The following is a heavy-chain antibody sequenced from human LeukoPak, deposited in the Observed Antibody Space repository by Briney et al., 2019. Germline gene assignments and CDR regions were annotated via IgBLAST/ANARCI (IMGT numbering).Heavy chain of an antibody. V-gene: IGHV1-69*05. CDR1: GRTFSIYA. CDR3: AASSDGYGDY. CDR2: IILIFGTA. Sequence: SVSVSCKASGRTFSIYAISWVRQARGQGREWMGGIILIFGTANYAQKLQGRVTITTDESTSRAHMDLSTVRCGHPAVFFCAASSDGYGDYRGQGTLVTVSS. D-gene: IGHD5-24*01. J-gene: IGHJ4*02.